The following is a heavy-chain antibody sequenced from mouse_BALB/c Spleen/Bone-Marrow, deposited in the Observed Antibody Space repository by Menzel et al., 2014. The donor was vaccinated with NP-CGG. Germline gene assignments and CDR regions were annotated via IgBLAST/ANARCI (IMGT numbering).Heavy chain of an antibody. CDR3: ARQLGLYAMDY. CDR2: IYPGDGDT. J-gene: IGHJ4*01. Sequence: VQLVESGPELVKPGASVKISCKASGYAFSSPWLNWVKQRPGQGLEWIGRIYPGDGDTNYNGKFKGKATLTADKSSSTAYMQLSSLTSVDSAVYFCARQLGLYAMDYWGQGTSVTVSS. D-gene: IGHD3-1*01. V-gene: IGHV1-82*01. CDR1: GYAFSSPW.